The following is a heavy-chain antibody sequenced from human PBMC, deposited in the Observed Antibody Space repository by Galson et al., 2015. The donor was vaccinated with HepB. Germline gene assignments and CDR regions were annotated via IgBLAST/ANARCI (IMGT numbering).Heavy chain of an antibody. Sequence: SLRLSCAASGFTVSNNYMSWVRQAPGKGLEWASVFYSGGSTYYADPVKGRFTISRHNSKNTVYLQMNSLRAEDTAVYYCARWPSLYGRHAFDIWGQGTMVTVSS. CDR2: FYSGGST. CDR1: GFTVSNNY. D-gene: IGHD2/OR15-2a*01. J-gene: IGHJ3*02. CDR3: ARWPSLYGRHAFDI. V-gene: IGHV3-53*04.